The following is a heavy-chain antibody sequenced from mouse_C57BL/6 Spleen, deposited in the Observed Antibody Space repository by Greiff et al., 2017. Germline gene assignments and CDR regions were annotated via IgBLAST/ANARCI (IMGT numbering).Heavy chain of an antibody. CDR2: IDPETGGT. CDR1: GYTFTDYE. V-gene: IGHV1-15*01. J-gene: IGHJ3*01. Sequence: QVQLQQSGAELVRPGASVTLSCKASGYTFTDYEMHWVKQTPVHGLEWIGAIDPETGGTAYNQKFKGKAILTADKSSSTAYMELRSLTSEDSAGYYCTRSSMVTTEFAYWGQGTLVTVSA. CDR3: TRSSMVTTEFAY. D-gene: IGHD2-2*01.